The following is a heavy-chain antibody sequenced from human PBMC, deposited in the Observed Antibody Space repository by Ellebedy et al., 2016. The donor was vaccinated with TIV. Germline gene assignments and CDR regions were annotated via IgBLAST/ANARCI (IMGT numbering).Heavy chain of an antibody. V-gene: IGHV3-30*03. CDR2: IPHAGRNE. J-gene: IGHJ4*02. Sequence: GGSLRLSXAASEFSFSGYSFHWARQAPGKGLEWVAFIPHAGRNEYYADSVKGRFTISRDNSRSTVYLQMNSLRPEDTAVYYCARDGRVGSYYRGVYWGQGTLVTVSS. CDR3: ARDGRVGSYYRGVY. D-gene: IGHD1-26*01. CDR1: EFSFSGYS.